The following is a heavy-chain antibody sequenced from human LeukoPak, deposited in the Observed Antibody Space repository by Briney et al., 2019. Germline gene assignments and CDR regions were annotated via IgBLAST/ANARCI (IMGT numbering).Heavy chain of an antibody. CDR1: GYTLTELS. CDR3: ATDRGGHDYYYGSGSYLGRPGDLMQNFGY. J-gene: IGHJ4*02. CDR2: FDPEDGET. Sequence: ASVKVSCKVSGYTLTELSMHWVRQAPGKGLEWMGGFDPEDGETSYAQEFQGRVTMTEDTSTDTAYMELSSLRSEDTAVYYCATDRGGHDYYYGSGSYLGRPGDLMQNFGYWGQGTLVTVSS. V-gene: IGHV1-24*01. D-gene: IGHD3-10*01.